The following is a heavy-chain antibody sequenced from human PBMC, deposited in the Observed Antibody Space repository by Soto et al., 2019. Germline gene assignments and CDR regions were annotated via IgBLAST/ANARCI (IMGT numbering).Heavy chain of an antibody. D-gene: IGHD3-3*01. CDR2: IYWDDDK. CDR3: AHRVLRTVFGLVTTTAIYFDF. V-gene: IGHV2-5*02. Sequence: QITLNESGHTVVRPTETLTLTCRFSGFSLTTSGVGVCWIRQSPGKAPEWLALIYWDDDKRYSASLKSRLNITKDTSKNQVVLTVSDLDPTDTATYYCAHRVLRTVFGLVTTTAIYFDFWGQGTPVAVSS. CDR1: GFSLTTSGVG. J-gene: IGHJ4*02.